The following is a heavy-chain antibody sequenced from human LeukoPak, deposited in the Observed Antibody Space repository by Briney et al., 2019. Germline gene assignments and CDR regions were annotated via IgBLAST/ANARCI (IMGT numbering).Heavy chain of an antibody. CDR3: ARESRGFLEWLLGFDI. V-gene: IGHV3-7*01. CDR2: IKQDGSEK. CDR1: GFTFSSYW. Sequence: PGGSLRLSCAASGFTFSSYWMSWVRQAPGKGLEWVANIKQDGSEKYYVDSVKGRFTISRDNAKNSLYLQMNSLRAEDTAVYYCARESRGFLEWLLGFDIWGQGTMVTVSS. J-gene: IGHJ3*02. D-gene: IGHD3-3*01.